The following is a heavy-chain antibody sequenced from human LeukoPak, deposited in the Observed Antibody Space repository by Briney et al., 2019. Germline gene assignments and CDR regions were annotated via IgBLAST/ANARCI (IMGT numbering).Heavy chain of an antibody. Sequence: GSVKISCKASGYTFTRYYMHWVGQAAGHGVEGMGRINPSGGSTSYAQKFQGRVTMTRNTSTSTVYMELSSLRSEDTAVYYCAKDLDIHCSGGSCPAGDYWGQGTLVTVSS. V-gene: IGHV1-46*01. D-gene: IGHD2-15*01. CDR3: AKDLDIHCSGGSCPAGDY. CDR1: GYTFTRYY. J-gene: IGHJ4*02. CDR2: INPSGGST.